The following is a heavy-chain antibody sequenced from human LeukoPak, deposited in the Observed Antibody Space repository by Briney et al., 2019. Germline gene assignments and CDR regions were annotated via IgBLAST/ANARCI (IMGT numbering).Heavy chain of an antibody. CDR1: GFTFSDYY. V-gene: IGHV3-23*01. CDR3: AKGVVGCSSTSCYSRPYLFDY. D-gene: IGHD2-2*01. CDR2: ISGSGGST. Sequence: GGSLRLSCAASGFTFSDYYMSWVRQAPGKGLEWVSAISGSGGSTYYADSVKGRFTISRDNSKNTLYLQMNSLRAEDTAVYYCAKGVVGCSSTSCYSRPYLFDYWGQGTLVTVSS. J-gene: IGHJ4*02.